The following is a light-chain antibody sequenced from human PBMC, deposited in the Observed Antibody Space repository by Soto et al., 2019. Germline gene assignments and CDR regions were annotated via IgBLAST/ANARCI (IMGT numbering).Light chain of an antibody. J-gene: IGKJ1*01. Sequence: DIQMTQSPSYLSASVGDRVTITCRASQNIGIYLNWYQQRPGKAPNLLIHSVSTLQTGVPSRFSGSGSGTDFTLTISNLQREDFATYHCQQSFNTPWTFGHGVTVEIK. CDR3: QQSFNTPWT. V-gene: IGKV1-39*01. CDR2: SVS. CDR1: QNIGIY.